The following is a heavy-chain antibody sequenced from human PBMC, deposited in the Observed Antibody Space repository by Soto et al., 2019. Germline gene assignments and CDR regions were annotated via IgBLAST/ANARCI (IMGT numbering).Heavy chain of an antibody. V-gene: IGHV3-7*01. CDR3: ARDRGYAAFDY. CDR2: IKEDGGKT. J-gene: IGHJ4*02. CDR1: GFTFTSSW. D-gene: IGHD5-12*01. Sequence: PGGSLRLSCAASGFTFTSSWMNWVRQVPGKGLEWVANIKEDGGKTCYVDSVKGRFTISRDNAKNLVYLQMNSLRVEDTAVYYCARDRGYAAFDYWGQGNLVPFSS.